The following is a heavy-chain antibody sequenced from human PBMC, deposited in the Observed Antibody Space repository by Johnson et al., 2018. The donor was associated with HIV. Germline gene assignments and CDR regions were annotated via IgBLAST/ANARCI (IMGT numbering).Heavy chain of an antibody. D-gene: IGHD6-25*01. CDR1: GFTFSSYA. CDR2: ISTSGSTI. CDR3: AKGGIDAFDI. V-gene: IGHV3-48*01. Sequence: VQLVESGGGVVQPGRSLRLSCAASGFTFSSYAMHWVRQAPGKGLEWVADISTSGSTIYYADSVKGRFTISRDNSKNKVYLEMNSLRAEDTAVYYCAKGGIDAFDIWGQGTMVTVSS. J-gene: IGHJ3*02.